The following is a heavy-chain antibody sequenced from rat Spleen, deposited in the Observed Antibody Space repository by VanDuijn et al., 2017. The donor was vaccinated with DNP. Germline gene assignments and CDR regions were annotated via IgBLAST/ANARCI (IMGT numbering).Heavy chain of an antibody. D-gene: IGHD1-2*01. Sequence: EVKLVESGGGLVQPGRSLILSCAASGFNFNDYWMGWVRQAPGKGLEWVGKINKDSSTIKYTPSLKDKFTISRDNAQNTLYLQMNKLGSEDTAIYYCARERAGGDYWGQGVKVTVSS. CDR2: INKDSSTI. CDR3: ARERAGGDY. V-gene: IGHV4-2*01. J-gene: IGHJ2*01. CDR1: GFNFNDYW.